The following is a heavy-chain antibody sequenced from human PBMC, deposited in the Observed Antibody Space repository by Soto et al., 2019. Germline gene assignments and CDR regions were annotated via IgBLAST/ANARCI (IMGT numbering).Heavy chain of an antibody. J-gene: IGHJ4*02. V-gene: IGHV3-15*07. Sequence: LRLSCAASGFSFSSAWMNWVRQAPGKGLEWVGRSKSKIDGGTTDYAAPVKGRFTISRDDSKNMLYLQMNSLRAEDTAVYYCARGWTKGIVVAGMNYWGQGALVTVSS. CDR2: SKSKIDGGTT. CDR3: ARGWTKGIVVAGMNY. D-gene: IGHD6-19*01. CDR1: GFSFSSAW.